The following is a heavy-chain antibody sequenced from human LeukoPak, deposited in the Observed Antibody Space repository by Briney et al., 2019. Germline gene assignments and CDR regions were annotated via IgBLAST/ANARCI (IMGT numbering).Heavy chain of an antibody. CDR1: GGSVSGYY. Sequence: SETLSLTCAAYGGSVSGYYWSWIRQPPGKGLEWIGEINHSGSTNYNPSLKSRVTISVDTSKNQFSLKLSSVTAADAAVYYCARDSWLGELLFDYWGQGTLVTVSS. CDR2: INHSGST. V-gene: IGHV4-34*01. J-gene: IGHJ4*02. CDR3: ARDSWLGELLFDY. D-gene: IGHD3-10*01.